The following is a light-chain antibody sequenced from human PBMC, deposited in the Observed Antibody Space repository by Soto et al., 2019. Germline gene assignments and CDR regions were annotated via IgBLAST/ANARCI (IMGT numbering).Light chain of an antibody. Sequence: DIVMTQSPLSLPVTPGEPASISCRSSQSLLHSNGYNYLDWYLQKPGQSPQLLIYLGYNRASGVPDKFSGSGSGTGFSLKISRVEAEDVGVYYCMQALQTPTFGGGTKVEIK. CDR2: LGY. V-gene: IGKV2-28*01. J-gene: IGKJ4*01. CDR3: MQALQTPT. CDR1: QSLLHSNGYNY.